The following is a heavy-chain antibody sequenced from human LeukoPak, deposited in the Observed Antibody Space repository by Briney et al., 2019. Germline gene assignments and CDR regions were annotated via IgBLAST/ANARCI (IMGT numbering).Heavy chain of an antibody. CDR3: ASDLLRAYCGGDCYGSWFDP. Sequence: SVKVSCTASGGTFSGYAISCVRQAPGQGLEWMGRIIPILGIANYAQKFQGRVTITADKSTSTAYMELSSLRSEDTAVYYCASDLLRAYCGGDCYGSWFDPWGQGPLVPVSS. CDR1: GGTFSGYA. D-gene: IGHD2-21*02. V-gene: IGHV1-69*04. CDR2: IIPILGIA. J-gene: IGHJ5*02.